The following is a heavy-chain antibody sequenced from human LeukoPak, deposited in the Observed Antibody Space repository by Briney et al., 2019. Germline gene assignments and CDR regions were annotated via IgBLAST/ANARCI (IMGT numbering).Heavy chain of an antibody. CDR3: ARDGACTSTSC. CDR2: INQDGSEK. J-gene: IGHJ4*02. Sequence: GGSLRLSCAASGFTFSDSWMTWVRQAPGRGLEWVANINQDGSEKYYVDSVTGRFTISRDNAKNSLYLQMNSLRAEDTAVYYCARDGACTSTSCWGQGTLVTVSS. CDR1: GFTFSDSW. D-gene: IGHD2-2*01. V-gene: IGHV3-7*01.